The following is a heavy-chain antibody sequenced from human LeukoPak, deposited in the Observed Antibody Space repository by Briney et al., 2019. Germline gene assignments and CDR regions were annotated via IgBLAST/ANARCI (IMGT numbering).Heavy chain of an antibody. CDR3: ASETFPVWFGESVLDP. J-gene: IGHJ5*02. CDR1: GGSITNSNYY. CDR2: IYYYGSA. V-gene: IGHV4-39*07. Sequence: SETLSLTCTVSGGSITNSNYYWGWIRQPPGQGLEWIGSIYYYGSAEYNPSLKSRVTISVDTSKNQFSLKLSSVTAADTAVYYCASETFPVWFGESVLDPWGQGTLVTVSS. D-gene: IGHD3-10*01.